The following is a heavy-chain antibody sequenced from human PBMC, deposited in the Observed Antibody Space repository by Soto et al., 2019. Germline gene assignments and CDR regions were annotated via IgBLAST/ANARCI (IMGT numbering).Heavy chain of an antibody. CDR3: ARVTIFGVVPYYFDY. J-gene: IGHJ4*02. CDR1: GGSISSYY. D-gene: IGHD3-3*01. Sequence: PSETLSLTCTVSGGSISSYYWSWIRQPPGKGLEWIGYIYYSGSTNYNPSLKSRVTISVDTPKNQFSLKLSSVTAADTAVYYCARVTIFGVVPYYFDYWGQGTLVTVSS. CDR2: IYYSGST. V-gene: IGHV4-59*01.